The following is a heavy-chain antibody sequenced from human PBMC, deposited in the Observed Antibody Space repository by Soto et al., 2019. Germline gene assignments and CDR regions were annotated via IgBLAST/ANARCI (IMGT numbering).Heavy chain of an antibody. J-gene: IGHJ6*02. D-gene: IGHD3-10*01. CDR1: GFTFSSYA. CDR2: ISGSSRNT. CDR3: AKANYGSGTPYYGMDV. Sequence: GGSLRLSCAASGFTFSSYAMSWVRQAPGKGLEWVSVISGSSRNTYYADSVKGRFTISRDNSKNTLYLQMNSLRAEDTAVYFCAKANYGSGTPYYGMDVWGQGTTVTVSS. V-gene: IGHV3-23*01.